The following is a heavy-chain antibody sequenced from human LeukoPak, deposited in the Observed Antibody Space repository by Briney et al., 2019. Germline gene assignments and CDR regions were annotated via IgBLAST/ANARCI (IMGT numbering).Heavy chain of an antibody. CDR2: INHSGST. D-gene: IGHD6-6*01. CDR1: GGSFSGYY. CDR3: ARREYSSSGYYYYMDV. J-gene: IGHJ6*03. Sequence: SETLSLTCAVYGGSFSGYYWSWIRLPPGKGLEWIGEINHSGSTNYNPSLKSRVTISVDTSKNQFSLKLSSVTAADTAVYYCARREYSSSGYYYYMDVWGKGTTVTVSS. V-gene: IGHV4-34*01.